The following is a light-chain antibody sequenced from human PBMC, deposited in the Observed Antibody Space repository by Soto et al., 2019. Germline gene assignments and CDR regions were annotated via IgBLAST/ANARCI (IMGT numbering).Light chain of an antibody. V-gene: IGLV2-14*01. CDR2: DVS. CDR1: SSDVGGYNY. Sequence: QSALTQPASVSGSPGQSITISCTGTSSDVGGYNYVSWYQQHPGKAPKLMIYDVSNRPSGVSNRFSGSKSGNTASLTISGLQAEHEADYYCSSYTSSSTYVLGTGTKVTVL. J-gene: IGLJ1*01. CDR3: SSYTSSSTYV.